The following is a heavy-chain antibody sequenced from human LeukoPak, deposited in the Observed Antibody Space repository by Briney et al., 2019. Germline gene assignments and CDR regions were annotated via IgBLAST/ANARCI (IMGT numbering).Heavy chain of an antibody. CDR1: GYTFTSYY. V-gene: IGHV1-3*01. CDR2: INAGNGNT. CDR3: ARGVAAGPDYYYYYGIDV. J-gene: IGHJ6*02. Sequence: ASVKVSCKASGYTFTSYYMHWVRQAPGQRLEWMGWINAGNGNTKYSQKFQGRVTITRDTSASTAYMELSSLRSEDTAVYYCARGVAAGPDYYYYYGIDVWGQGTTVTVSS. D-gene: IGHD2-15*01.